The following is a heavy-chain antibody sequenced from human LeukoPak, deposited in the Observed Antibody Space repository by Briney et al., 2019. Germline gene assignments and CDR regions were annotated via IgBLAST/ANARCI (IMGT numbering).Heavy chain of an antibody. Sequence: SQTRSLTCTVSGGSISSGSYYWSWIRQPAGKGLEWIGRIYTSGSTNYNPSLKSRVTISVDTSKNQFSLKLSSVTAADTAVYYCASKTTGRRAFDIWGQGTMVTVSS. V-gene: IGHV4-61*02. CDR2: IYTSGST. CDR3: ASKTTGRRAFDI. CDR1: GGSISSGSYY. D-gene: IGHD1-1*01. J-gene: IGHJ3*02.